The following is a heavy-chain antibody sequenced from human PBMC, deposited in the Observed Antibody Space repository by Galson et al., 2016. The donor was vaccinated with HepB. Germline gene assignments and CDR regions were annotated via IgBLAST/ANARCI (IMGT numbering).Heavy chain of an antibody. D-gene: IGHD6-13*01. CDR2: IHGGSSNI. V-gene: IGHV3-48*01. CDR1: GFTFSDYS. CDR3: VRDHKEAAPGTYYYYGMDV. J-gene: IGHJ6*02. Sequence: SLRLSCAASGFTFSDYSMNWVRQAPGKGLEWVSYIHGGSSNILYADSVQGRFTISRDNARNTLYLQMNSLRAEDTAVYHCVRDHKEAAPGTYYYYGMDVWGQGTTVTVSS.